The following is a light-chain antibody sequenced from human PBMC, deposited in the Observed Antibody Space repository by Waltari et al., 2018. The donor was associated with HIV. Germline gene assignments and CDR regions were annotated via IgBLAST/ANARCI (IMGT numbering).Light chain of an antibody. Sequence: ERVMTQSPATLSVSPGERATLSCRASQSVSSNLAWYQQTPGQAPRLLIYGASTRATGIPARFSGGGSATEFTLTIDNLQSADSAFYYCQHYNTWPYTFGRGTKLVI. J-gene: IGKJ2*01. CDR2: GAS. CDR1: QSVSSN. CDR3: QHYNTWPYT. V-gene: IGKV3-15*01.